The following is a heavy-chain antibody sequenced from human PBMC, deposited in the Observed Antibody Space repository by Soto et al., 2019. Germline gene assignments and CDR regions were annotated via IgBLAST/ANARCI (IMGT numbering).Heavy chain of an antibody. Sequence: KTSETLSLPCIASGGSIMSYFWTCTRHHPGTGPERFGYTASSGSTNYNPPLMSRVTISVDTSRNQFSLNLSSVTAADPAVYYGGRLLGEKGWENWFDPWGQGTLVTVTS. CDR2: TASSGST. CDR1: GGSIMSYF. J-gene: IGHJ5*02. CDR3: GRLLGEKGWENWFDP. D-gene: IGHD1-26*01. V-gene: IGHV4-59*01.